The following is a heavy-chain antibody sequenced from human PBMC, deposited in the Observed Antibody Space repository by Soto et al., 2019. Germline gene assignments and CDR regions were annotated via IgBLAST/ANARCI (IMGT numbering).Heavy chain of an antibody. D-gene: IGHD3-10*01. CDR1: DYTFTNYG. Sequence: QVQLVQSGGEVKKPGASVKVSCKASDYTFTNYGISWVRQAPGQGLEWIGWINVYNGNTKYAQKVQGRVTMTTDTSTSTAYMELRSLRSDDTAVYYCARGVGSGSYYNQYNWFDPWGQGTLVTVSS. V-gene: IGHV1-18*01. CDR3: ARGVGSGSYYNQYNWFDP. J-gene: IGHJ5*02. CDR2: INVYNGNT.